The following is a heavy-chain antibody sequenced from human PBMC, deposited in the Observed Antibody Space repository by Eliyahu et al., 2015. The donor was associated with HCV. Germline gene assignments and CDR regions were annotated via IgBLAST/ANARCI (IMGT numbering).Heavy chain of an antibody. CDR3: AKDKSIGITMIVVVIRGFDY. CDR2: ISGSGRST. CDR1: GFTFSSXA. J-gene: IGHJ4*02. Sequence: EVQLLESGGGLVQPGGSLRLSCAASGFTFSSXAMSWVRQAPGKGLEWVSAISGSGRSTYYADSVKGRFTISRDNSKNTLYLQMNSLRAEDTAVYYCAKDKSIGITMIVVVIRGFDYWGQGTLVTVSS. D-gene: IGHD3-22*01. V-gene: IGHV3-23*01.